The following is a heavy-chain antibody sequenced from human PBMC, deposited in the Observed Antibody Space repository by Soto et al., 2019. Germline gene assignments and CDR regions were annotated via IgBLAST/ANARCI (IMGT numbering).Heavy chain of an antibody. CDR2: IYYSGST. CDR3: ARALGIPESNWFAP. D-gene: IGHD2-21*01. CDR1: GGSISSGGYY. V-gene: IGHV4-31*03. J-gene: IGHJ5*02. Sequence: SETLSLTCTVSGGSISSGGYYWSWIRQHPGKGLEWIGYIYYSGSTYYNPSLKSRVTISVDTSKNQFSLKLSSVTAADTAVYYCARALGIPESNWFAPWGQGTLVTVSS.